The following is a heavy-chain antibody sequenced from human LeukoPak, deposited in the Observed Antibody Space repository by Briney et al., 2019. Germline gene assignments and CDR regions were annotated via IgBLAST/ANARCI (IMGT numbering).Heavy chain of an antibody. D-gene: IGHD1-26*01. CDR1: GGSISSYY. V-gene: IGHV4-59*01. CDR2: IYYSGST. CDR3: ARERRSGTYYYFDY. Sequence: SETLSLTCTVSGGSISSYYWSWIRQPPAKGLEWIGYIYYSGSTNYNPSLKSRVTISVDTSKNQFSLKLSSVTAADTAVYYCARERRSGTYYYFDYWGQGTLVTVSS. J-gene: IGHJ4*02.